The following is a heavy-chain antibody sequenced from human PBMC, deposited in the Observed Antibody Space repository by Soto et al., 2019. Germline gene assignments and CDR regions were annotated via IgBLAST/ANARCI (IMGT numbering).Heavy chain of an antibody. CDR1: GFTFSSYS. D-gene: IGHD3-10*01. Sequence: EVQLVESGGGLVQPGGSLRLSCAASGFTFSSYSMNWVRQAPGKGLEWVSYISSSSSTIYYADSVKGPCTISRDNAKNSLYLQMNSLRAEDTAVYYCARDGDRAKYYYGSGSYPDYYFDYWGQGTLVTVSS. CDR2: ISSSSSTI. J-gene: IGHJ4*02. CDR3: ARDGDRAKYYYGSGSYPDYYFDY. V-gene: IGHV3-48*01.